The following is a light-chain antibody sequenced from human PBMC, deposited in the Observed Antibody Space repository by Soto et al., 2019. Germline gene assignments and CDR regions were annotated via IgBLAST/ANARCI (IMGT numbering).Light chain of an antibody. Sequence: IQLTHSPPTLSASVGDRVTITCRASQSIRYYLAWYQQMPGKAPKLLIYGASSLQSGVPSRFSGSGSGTEFTLTISSLQPDDIATYFCQNDTSNSETVSQCTKV. CDR2: GAS. V-gene: IGKV1-5*01. J-gene: IGKJ1*01. CDR3: QNDTSNSET. CDR1: QSIRYY.